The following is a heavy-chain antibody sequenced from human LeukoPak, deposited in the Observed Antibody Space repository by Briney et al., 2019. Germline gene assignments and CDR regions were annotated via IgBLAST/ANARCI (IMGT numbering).Heavy chain of an antibody. V-gene: IGHV1-69*04. J-gene: IGHJ4*02. CDR2: IIPIPGIA. D-gene: IGHD3-22*01. CDR1: GGTFSSYA. CDR3: ARAYYYDSSGYAYPFDY. Sequence: ASVKVSCKASGGTFSSYAISWVRQAPGQGLEWMGRIIPIPGIANYAQKFQGRVTITADKSTSTAYMELSSLRSEDTAVYYCARAYYYDSSGYAYPFDYWGQGTLVTVSS.